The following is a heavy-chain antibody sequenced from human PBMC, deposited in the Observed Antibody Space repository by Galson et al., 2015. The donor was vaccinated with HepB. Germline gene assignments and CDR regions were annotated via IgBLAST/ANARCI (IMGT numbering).Heavy chain of an antibody. Sequence: SLRLSCAASGFTLSSYAMSWVRQAPGKGLEWVSAISSSGGSTYYADSVKGRFTISRDSSKNTLYLQMNSLRAEDTAVYYCAKVVTTAIYFDYWGQGTLVTVSS. D-gene: IGHD4-11*01. CDR2: ISSSGGST. J-gene: IGHJ4*02. CDR3: AKVVTTAIYFDY. V-gene: IGHV3-23*01. CDR1: GFTLSSYA.